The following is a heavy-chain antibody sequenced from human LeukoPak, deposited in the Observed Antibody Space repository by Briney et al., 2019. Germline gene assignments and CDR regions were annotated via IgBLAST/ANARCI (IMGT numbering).Heavy chain of an antibody. Sequence: SETLSLTCTVPGGSISSSSYYWGWIRQPPGKGLEWIGSIYYSGSTYYNPSLKSRVTISVDTSKNQFSLKLSSVTAADTAVYYCATRNFQHWGQGTLVTVSS. CDR2: IYYSGST. CDR1: GGSISSSSYY. V-gene: IGHV4-39*01. CDR3: ATRNFQH. J-gene: IGHJ1*01.